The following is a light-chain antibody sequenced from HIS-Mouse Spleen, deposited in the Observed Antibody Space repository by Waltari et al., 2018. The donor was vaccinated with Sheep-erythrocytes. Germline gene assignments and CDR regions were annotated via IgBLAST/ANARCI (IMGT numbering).Light chain of an antibody. Sequence: QSALPQPRSVSGSPGQSVTISCTGTSSAVCGYNYGSWYQQHPGKAPKLMIYDVSKRPSGVPDRFSGSKSGNTASLTISGLQAEDEADYYCCSYAGSYNHVFATGTKVTVL. CDR2: DVS. CDR1: SSAVCGYNY. CDR3: CSYAGSYNHV. V-gene: IGLV2-11*01. J-gene: IGLJ1*01.